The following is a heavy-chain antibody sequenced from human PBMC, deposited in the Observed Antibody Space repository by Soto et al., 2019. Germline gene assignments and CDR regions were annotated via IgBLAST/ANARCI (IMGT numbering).Heavy chain of an antibody. J-gene: IGHJ4*02. V-gene: IGHV3-23*01. Sequence: GGSLRLSCAASGFTFSSYAMSWVRQAPGKGLEGGSAISGSGGSTYYADSVKGRFTISRDNSKNTLYLQMNSLRAEDTAVYYCAKLVSKYDSSGSNDYWGQGTLVTVS. CDR1: GFTFSSYA. D-gene: IGHD3-22*01. CDR2: ISGSGGST. CDR3: AKLVSKYDSSGSNDY.